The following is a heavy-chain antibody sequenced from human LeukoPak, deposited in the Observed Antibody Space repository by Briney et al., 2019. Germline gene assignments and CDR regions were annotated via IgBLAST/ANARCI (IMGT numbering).Heavy chain of an antibody. CDR2: INHSGST. CDR1: GGSFGGYY. D-gene: IGHD3-22*01. Sequence: SETLSLTCAVYGGSFGGYYWTWIRQPPGKGPEWIGEINHSGSTNYNLSLKRRVTMSVDTAKNQFSLKLNSVTAADTAVYYCARGGYFDSSGYPNPLDYWGQGTLVTVSS. V-gene: IGHV4-34*01. CDR3: ARGGYFDSSGYPNPLDY. J-gene: IGHJ4*02.